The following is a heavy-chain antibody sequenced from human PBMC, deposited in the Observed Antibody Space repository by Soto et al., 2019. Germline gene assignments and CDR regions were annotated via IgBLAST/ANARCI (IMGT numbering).Heavy chain of an antibody. CDR2: ISGSGGST. CDR3: AKNIVVVVAATDY. Sequence: EVQLLESGGGLVHPGGSLRLSCAASGFTFSSYAMSWVRQAPGKGLEWVSAISGSGGSTYYADSVKGRFTISRDNSKNTLYLQINSLRAEDTAVYYCAKNIVVVVAATDYWGQGTLVTVSS. CDR1: GFTFSSYA. D-gene: IGHD2-15*01. V-gene: IGHV3-23*01. J-gene: IGHJ4*02.